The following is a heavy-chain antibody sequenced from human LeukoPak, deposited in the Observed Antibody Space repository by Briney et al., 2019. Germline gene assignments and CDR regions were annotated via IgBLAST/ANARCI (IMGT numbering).Heavy chain of an antibody. V-gene: IGHV3-49*04. Sequence: GGSLRLSCTVSGFTFGDYAMSWVRQAPGKGLEWVAFIRNKAYGGATECAASVKGRFTISRDDSKSIAYLQMNSLKSEDAAVYYCTRRYDCGDYVFDYWGQGTLVTVSS. D-gene: IGHD4-17*01. J-gene: IGHJ4*02. CDR1: GFTFGDYA. CDR2: IRNKAYGGAT. CDR3: TRRYDCGDYVFDY.